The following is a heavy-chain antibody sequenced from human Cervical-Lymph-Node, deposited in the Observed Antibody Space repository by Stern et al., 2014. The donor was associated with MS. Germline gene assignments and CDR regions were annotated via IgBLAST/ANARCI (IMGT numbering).Heavy chain of an antibody. CDR3: ARGGAKEAFDI. CDR1: GGSISSGGYY. CDR2: IYYSGST. J-gene: IGHJ3*02. Sequence: QLQLQESGPGLVKPSQTLSLTCTVSGGSISSGGYYWSWIRQHPGKGLEWIGYIYYSGSTYYNPSLKSLVTISVDTSKNQFSLKLSSVTAADTAVYYCARGGAKEAFDIWGQGTMVTVSS. V-gene: IGHV4-31*01.